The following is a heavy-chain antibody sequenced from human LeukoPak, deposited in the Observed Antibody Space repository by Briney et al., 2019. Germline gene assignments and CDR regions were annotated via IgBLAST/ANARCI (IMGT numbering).Heavy chain of an antibody. V-gene: IGHV3-21*05. CDR3: ARDHNWAFDS. CDR2: IGLASGFV. D-gene: IGHD1-20*01. Sequence: GGSLRLSCAASGFTFSDYSMNWVRRAPGRGLEWISYIGLASGFVSYADSVKGRFSISSVTARNSVYLQMSSLRAEDTAVYYCARDHNWAFDSWGQGTLVTVSS. CDR1: GFTFSDYS. J-gene: IGHJ4*02.